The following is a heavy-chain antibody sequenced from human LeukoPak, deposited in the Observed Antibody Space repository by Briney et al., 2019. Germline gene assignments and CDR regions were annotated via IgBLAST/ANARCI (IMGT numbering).Heavy chain of an antibody. D-gene: IGHD3-3*01. CDR1: GYTFIDYY. CDR3: ARDRARITIFGVAKYMDV. J-gene: IGHJ6*03. Sequence: ASVKVSCKASGYTFIDYYMHWVRQAPGQGLEWMGWINPNSGDTKNAQKFQGRVTMTRDTSISTAYMELRRLRSDATAVSYCARDRARITIFGVAKYMDVWGQGTTVTVSS. V-gene: IGHV1-2*02. CDR2: INPNSGDT.